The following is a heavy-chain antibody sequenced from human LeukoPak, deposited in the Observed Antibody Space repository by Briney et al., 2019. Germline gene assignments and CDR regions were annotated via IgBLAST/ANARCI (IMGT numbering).Heavy chain of an antibody. CDR1: GGSISSYY. CDR2: IYYSGST. Sequence: PSETLSLTCTVSGGSISSYYWSWIRQPPGKGLEWIGYIYYSGSTNYNPSLKSRVTISVDTSKNQFSLKLSSVTAADTAVYYCATLLSSSWSFDYWGQGTLFTVAS. CDR3: ATLLSSSWSFDY. J-gene: IGHJ4*02. D-gene: IGHD6-13*01. V-gene: IGHV4-59*08.